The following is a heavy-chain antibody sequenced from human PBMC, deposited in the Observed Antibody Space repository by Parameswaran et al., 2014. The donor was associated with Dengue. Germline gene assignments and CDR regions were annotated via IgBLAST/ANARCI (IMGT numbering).Heavy chain of an antibody. CDR3: AKDRYYGSGSVFDY. J-gene: IGHJ4*02. V-gene: IGHV3-30*18. CDR2: ISYDGSNK. Sequence: WIRQPPGKGLEWVAVISYDGSNKYYADSVKGRFTISRDNSKNTLYLQMNSLRAEDTAVYYCAKDRYYGSGSVFDYWGQGTLVTVSS. D-gene: IGHD3-10*01.